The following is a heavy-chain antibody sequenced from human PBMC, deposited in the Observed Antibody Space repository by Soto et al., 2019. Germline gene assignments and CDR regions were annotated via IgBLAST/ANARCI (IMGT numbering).Heavy chain of an antibody. CDR3: AKGSNSGFYHIDS. V-gene: IGHV3-23*01. D-gene: IGHD3-22*01. J-gene: IGHJ4*02. CDR1: GFTFSTYA. Sequence: GGSLRLSCAASGFTFSTYAMRWVRQAPGKGLEWVSGIGGSSVGAKYADSVKGRFTISRDNTKNTLYLQMNSLRAEDTAVYYCAKGSNSGFYHIDSWGQGTLVTVSS. CDR2: IGGSSVGA.